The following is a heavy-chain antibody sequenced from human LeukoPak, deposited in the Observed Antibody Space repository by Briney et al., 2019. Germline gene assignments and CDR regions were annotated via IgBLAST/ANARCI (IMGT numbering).Heavy chain of an antibody. D-gene: IGHD4-11*01. CDR3: ARIKWAVAND. CDR1: GYTFTAYY. J-gene: IGHJ4*02. Sequence: ASVKVSCKTSGYTFTAYYIHWVRQAPGQGLGWMGWINPNSGGTNYGQNFQGRVTMTRDTSISTAYMELSSLTSDDTAIYYCARIKWAVANDWGQGSLVTVSS. CDR2: INPNSGGT. V-gene: IGHV1-2*02.